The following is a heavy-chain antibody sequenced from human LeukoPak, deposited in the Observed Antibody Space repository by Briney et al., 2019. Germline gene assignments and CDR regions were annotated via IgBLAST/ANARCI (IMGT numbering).Heavy chain of an antibody. J-gene: IGHJ3*02. CDR1: GFTFSSYA. V-gene: IGHV3-23*01. D-gene: IGHD3-22*01. Sequence: LTGGSLRLSCAASGFTFSSYAMSWVRPAPGKGLEWVSAISGSGGSTYYADSVKGRFTISRDNSKNTLYLQMNSLRAEDTAVYYCAKDGRRGYYYDSSGYPHGAFDIWGQGTMVTVSS. CDR3: AKDGRRGYYYDSSGYPHGAFDI. CDR2: ISGSGGST.